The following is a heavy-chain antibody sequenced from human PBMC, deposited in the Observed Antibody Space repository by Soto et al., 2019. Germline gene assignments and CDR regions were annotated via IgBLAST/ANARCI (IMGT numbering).Heavy chain of an antibody. Sequence: GGSLRLFCAASGFTFSSYAMHWVRQAPGKGLEYVSAISSNGGSTYYANSVKGRFTISRDNSKNTLYLQMGSLRAEDMAVYYCARDAGRPDLGELSFWGQGTLVTVSS. CDR1: GFTFSSYA. CDR2: ISSNGGST. V-gene: IGHV3-64*01. D-gene: IGHD3-16*02. J-gene: IGHJ4*02. CDR3: ARDAGRPDLGELSF.